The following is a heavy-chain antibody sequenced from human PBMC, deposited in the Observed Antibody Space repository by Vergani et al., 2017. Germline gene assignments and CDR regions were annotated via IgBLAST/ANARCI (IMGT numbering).Heavy chain of an antibody. V-gene: IGHV3-23*04. Sequence: EVQLVESGGGLVKPGGSLRLSCAASGFTFSSYSMNWVRQAPGNGLEWVSAISGSGGSTYYADSVKGRFTISRDNSKNTLYLQMNSLRAEDTAVYYCAKDLRYCSSTSCYENWFDPWGQGTLVTVSS. D-gene: IGHD2-2*01. CDR3: AKDLRYCSSTSCYENWFDP. CDR1: GFTFSSYS. CDR2: ISGSGGST. J-gene: IGHJ5*02.